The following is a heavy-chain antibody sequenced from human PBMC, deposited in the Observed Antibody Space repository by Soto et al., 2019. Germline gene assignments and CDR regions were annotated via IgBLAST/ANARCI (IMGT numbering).Heavy chain of an antibody. CDR1: GYTFTDYD. CDR2: MNPNSGET. Sequence: QEQLVQSGAEVKKPGASVKVSCKTSGYTFTDYDINWVLQATGQGLAWIGWMNPNSGETGYAQKFQGRVTMTRSASLSTAYLELSSLRSEDTAVYYCARVAVAARPRWYNWFDPWGQGTLVTVSS. D-gene: IGHD2-15*01. CDR3: ARVAVAARPRWYNWFDP. V-gene: IGHV1-8*01. J-gene: IGHJ5*02.